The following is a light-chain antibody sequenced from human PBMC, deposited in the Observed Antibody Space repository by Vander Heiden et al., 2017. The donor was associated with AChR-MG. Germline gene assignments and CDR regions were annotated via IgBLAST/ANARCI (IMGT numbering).Light chain of an antibody. J-gene: IGLJ3*02. CDR2: EVN. CDR3: SSYAGSNLVV. CDR1: SSDVGGHNY. V-gene: IGLV2-8*01. Sequence: QSALTQPPSASGSPGQSVTIPCTGTSSDVGGHNYVSWYQQHPGKAPKLMIYEVNKRPSGVPDRFSGSKSGNTASLTVSGLQAEDEADYYCSSYAGSNLVVFGGGTKLTAL.